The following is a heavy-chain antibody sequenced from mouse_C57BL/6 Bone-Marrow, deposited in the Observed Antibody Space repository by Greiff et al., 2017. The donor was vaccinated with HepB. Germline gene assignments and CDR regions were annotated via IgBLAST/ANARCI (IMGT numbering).Heavy chain of an antibody. CDR3: ARSPIGDGSSYLSFDY. D-gene: IGHD1-1*01. J-gene: IGHJ2*01. CDR2: INPYNGGT. Sequence: EVQLQQSGPVLVKPGASVKMSCKASGYTFTDYYMNWVKQSHGKSLEWIGVINPYNGGTSYNQKFKGKATLTVDKPSSTAYMELNSLTSEDSAVYYCARSPIGDGSSYLSFDYWGQGTTLTVSS. CDR1: GYTFTDYY. V-gene: IGHV1-19*01.